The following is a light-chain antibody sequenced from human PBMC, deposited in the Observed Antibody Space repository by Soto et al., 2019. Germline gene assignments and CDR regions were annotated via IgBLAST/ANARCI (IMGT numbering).Light chain of an antibody. CDR3: QYWDDYSWT. CDR1: QSITDW. CDR2: KAS. J-gene: IGKJ1*01. Sequence: DIPMTQSPSTLSASVGDRVTITSRASQSITDWLAWYQQKPGKAPKFLIYKASNLEGGVPSRFSGSGSGTEFTLTISSVQPDDFATYYCQYWDDYSWTFGQGTKVEIK. V-gene: IGKV1-5*03.